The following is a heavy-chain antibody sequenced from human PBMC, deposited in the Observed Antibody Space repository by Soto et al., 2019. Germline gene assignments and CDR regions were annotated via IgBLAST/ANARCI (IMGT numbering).Heavy chain of an antibody. CDR1: GFTFSSYG. J-gene: IGHJ6*03. D-gene: IGHD2-2*01. CDR3: ARDRGEVVPAYYYYYYMDV. CDR2: IWYDGSNK. V-gene: IGHV3-33*01. Sequence: PGGSLRLSCAASGFTFSSYGMHWVRQAPGKGLEWVAVIWYDGSNKYYADSVKGRFTISRDNSKNTLYLQMNSLRAEDTAVYYCARDRGEVVPAYYYYYYMDVWGKGTTVTVSS.